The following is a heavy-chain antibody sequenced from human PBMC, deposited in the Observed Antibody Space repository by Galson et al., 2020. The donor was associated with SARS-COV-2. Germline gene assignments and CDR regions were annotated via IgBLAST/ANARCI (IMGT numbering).Heavy chain of an antibody. CDR3: ARSVIAMVQGVIISYNGMDV. D-gene: IGHD3-10*01. V-gene: IGHV4-30-4*07. CDR1: GVSISTSGYS. CDR2: VYYMGTT. Sequence: SETLSLPCAVSGVSISTSGYSWSWIRQHPGKGLEWIGYVYYMGTTYFNPSLKSRVSISVDTSKNQISLNLESVTAADTAVYFCARSVIAMVQGVIISYNGMDVWGQGTTVTVSS. J-gene: IGHJ6*02.